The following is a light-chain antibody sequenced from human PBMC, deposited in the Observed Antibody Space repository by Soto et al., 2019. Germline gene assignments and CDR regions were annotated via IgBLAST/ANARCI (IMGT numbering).Light chain of an antibody. J-gene: IGLJ1*01. CDR1: SSDVGGYNY. CDR3: TSYTSSITYV. Sequence: QSVLTQPASVSGSPGQSIAISCTGTSSDVGGYNYVSWYQQHPGKAPKLIIYDVSNRPSGISNRFSGSKSGNTASLTISELQAEDEADYYXTSYTSSITYVFGTGTKVTV. CDR2: DVS. V-gene: IGLV2-14*01.